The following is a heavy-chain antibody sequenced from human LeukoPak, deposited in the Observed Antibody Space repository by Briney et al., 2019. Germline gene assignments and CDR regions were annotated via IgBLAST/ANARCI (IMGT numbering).Heavy chain of an antibody. CDR3: CITKVRGGRLDAFDI. CDR2: ISGSGGST. CDR1: GFTFSGYA. D-gene: IGHD3-10*01. Sequence: GGSLRLSCAASGFTFSGYAMSWVRQAPGKGLEWVSAISGSGGSTYYADSVKGRFTISRDNSKNTLYLQMNSLRAEDTAVYYCCITKVRGGRLDAFDIWGQGTMVTVSS. J-gene: IGHJ3*02. V-gene: IGHV3-23*01.